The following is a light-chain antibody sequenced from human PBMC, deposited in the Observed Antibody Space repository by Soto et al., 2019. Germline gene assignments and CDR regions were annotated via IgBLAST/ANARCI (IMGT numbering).Light chain of an antibody. V-gene: IGKV2D-29*01. CDR1: HSLLPSDGKTY. J-gene: IGKJ4*01. CDR2: EGS. CDR3: MQSIELPLT. Sequence: DIVMTQTPLSLSVTLGQPASISCKSSHSLLPSDGKTYLYWYLQKLGQPPQLLIYEGSNRFSGVPDRFSGSGSGTDFTLKISRVEAEDVGVSYCMQSIELPLTFGGGTKVDI.